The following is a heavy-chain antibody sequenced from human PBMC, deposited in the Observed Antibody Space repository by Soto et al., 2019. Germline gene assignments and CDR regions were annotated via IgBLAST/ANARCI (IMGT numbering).Heavy chain of an antibody. CDR2: IKQDGSEK. CDR1: GFTFSSYW. J-gene: IGHJ6*02. Sequence: VQLVESGGGLVQPGGSLRLSCAASGFTFSSYWMSWVRQAPGKGLEWVANIKQDGSEKYYVDSVKGRFTISRDNAKNSLYLQMNSLRAEDTAVYYCARDRAAAGLYYYYYGMDVWGQGTTVTVSS. CDR3: ARDRAAAGLYYYYYGMDV. D-gene: IGHD6-13*01. V-gene: IGHV3-7*01.